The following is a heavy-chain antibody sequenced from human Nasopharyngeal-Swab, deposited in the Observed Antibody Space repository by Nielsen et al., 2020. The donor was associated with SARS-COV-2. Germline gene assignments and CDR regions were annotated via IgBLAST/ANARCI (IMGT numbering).Heavy chain of an antibody. CDR1: GASISSRNNY. Sequence: SETLSLTCIVSGASISSRNNYWGRNRQAPGKGREWIGTIFSSGSTYNPSLKSRVTMSVATSKNQFSLKLTSVTAADTAVYYCASDESGDYLGLPFDHWGRGTLVTVSS. CDR3: ASDESGDYLGLPFDH. V-gene: IGHV4-39*07. CDR2: IFSSGST. J-gene: IGHJ4*02. D-gene: IGHD4-17*01.